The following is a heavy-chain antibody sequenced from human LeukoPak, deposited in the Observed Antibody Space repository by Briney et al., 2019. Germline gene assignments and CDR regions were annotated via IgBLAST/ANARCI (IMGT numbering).Heavy chain of an antibody. Sequence: GGSLRLSCAASGFIFSSYGMHWVRQAPGKGLEWVAFIRPDENDKYYAGSVQGRFTISRDNSKNTLYLQMNSLRAEDTAVYYCAKDLRSGYYYAYFYYYYMDVWGKGTTVTVSS. J-gene: IGHJ6*03. V-gene: IGHV3-30*02. CDR3: AKDLRSGYYYAYFYYYYMDV. D-gene: IGHD3-22*01. CDR1: GFIFSSYG. CDR2: IRPDENDK.